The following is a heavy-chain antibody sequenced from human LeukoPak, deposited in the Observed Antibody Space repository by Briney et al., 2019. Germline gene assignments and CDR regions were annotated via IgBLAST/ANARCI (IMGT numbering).Heavy chain of an antibody. Sequence: PAETLSLTCTVSGDSINSLDLWSWVRQPPGKGLEWIGEMYLSGTTHSNPSVKSRVTISIDKSKNQFFLNLSSVTAADTAVYYCAGLVGRYSSGLYYYYFDYWGQGTLVTVSS. J-gene: IGHJ4*02. CDR1: GDSINSLDL. V-gene: IGHV4-4*02. CDR3: AGLVGRYSSGLYYYYFDY. D-gene: IGHD3-22*01. CDR2: MYLSGTT.